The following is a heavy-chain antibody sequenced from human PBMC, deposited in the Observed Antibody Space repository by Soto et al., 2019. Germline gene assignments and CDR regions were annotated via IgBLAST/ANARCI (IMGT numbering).Heavy chain of an antibody. CDR1: GGSISSSSYY. V-gene: IGHV4-39*02. D-gene: IGHD3-10*01. CDR3: ARDYYGSGSYYNAYYYYYGMDV. Sequence: SETLSLTCTVSGGSISSSSYYWGWIRQPPGKGLEWIGSIYYSGSTYYNPSLKSRVTISVDTSKNQFSLKLSSVTAADTAVYYCARDYYGSGSYYNAYYYYYGMDVWGQGTTVT. CDR2: IYYSGST. J-gene: IGHJ6*02.